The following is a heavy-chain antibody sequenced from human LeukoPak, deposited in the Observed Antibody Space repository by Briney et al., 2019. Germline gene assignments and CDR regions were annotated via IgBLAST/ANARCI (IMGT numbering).Heavy chain of an antibody. Sequence: GGSLRLSCTTSEFTFSGYWMHWVRQGPGKGLVWVSRINRDGTTTTYADSVQGRFTISRDNAKNTLYLQMDTLRVEDTAVYYCASSTTGGITSSYAYHMDVWGRGTTVTVSS. J-gene: IGHJ6*03. CDR2: INRDGTTT. CDR1: EFTFSGYW. CDR3: ASSTTGGITSSYAYHMDV. D-gene: IGHD1-20*01. V-gene: IGHV3-74*01.